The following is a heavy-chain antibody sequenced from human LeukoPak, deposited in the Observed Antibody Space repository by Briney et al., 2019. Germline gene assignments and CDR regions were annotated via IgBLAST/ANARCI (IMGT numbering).Heavy chain of an antibody. CDR2: IYPGDSDT. J-gene: IGHJ1*01. CDR1: GYTFSNYW. D-gene: IGHD4-17*01. V-gene: IGHV5-51*01. Sequence: GESLKISCKGSGYTFSNYWIGWVRQMPGKGLEYLGIIYPGDSDTKYSPAFEGHITISVDKSIATAYLQWSSLKASGTAMYYCARPDDNADYILSYWGQGTLVTVSS. CDR3: ARPDDNADYILSY.